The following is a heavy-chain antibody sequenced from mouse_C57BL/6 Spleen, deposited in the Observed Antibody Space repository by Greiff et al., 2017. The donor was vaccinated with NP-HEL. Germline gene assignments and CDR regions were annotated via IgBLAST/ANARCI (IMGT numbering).Heavy chain of an antibody. J-gene: IGHJ1*03. V-gene: IGHV1-69*01. Sequence: VQLQQPGAELVMPGASVKLSCKASSYTFTSYWMHWVKQRPGQGLEWIGEIDPSDSYTNYNQKLKGKSTLTVDKSSSTAYMQLSSLTSEDSAVYYCARGYGNSYFDVWGTGTTVTVSS. CDR1: SYTFTSYW. CDR2: IDPSDSYT. D-gene: IGHD2-1*01. CDR3: ARGYGNSYFDV.